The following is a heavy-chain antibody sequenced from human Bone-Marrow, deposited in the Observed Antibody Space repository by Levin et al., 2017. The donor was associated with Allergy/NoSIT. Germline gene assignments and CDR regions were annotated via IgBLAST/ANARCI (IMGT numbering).Heavy chain of an antibody. CDR2: INPGTTST. CDR1: GYTFANYY. Sequence: SGESLKISCKASGYTFANYYIHWVRQAPGQGLAWMGIINPGTTSTSYTQKLEGRVTLTRDTSTSTVYMELISLTSEDTAVYYCAREQVHYYDESGYYDSWGQGTLVTVSS. D-gene: IGHD3-22*01. J-gene: IGHJ5*01. V-gene: IGHV1-46*04. CDR3: AREQVHYYDESGYYDS.